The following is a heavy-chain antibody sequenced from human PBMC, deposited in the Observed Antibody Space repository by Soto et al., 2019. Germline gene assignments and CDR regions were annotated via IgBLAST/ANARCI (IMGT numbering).Heavy chain of an antibody. CDR3: ARHPPDILTDYFMMVPNMNWCDP. Sequence: ASVKVSCKASGYTFTSYGISWVRQAPGQGLEWMGWISAYNGNTNYAQKLQGRVTMTTDTSTSTAYMELRSLRSDDTAVYYCARHPPDILTDYFMMVPNMNWCDPWGQVTMVTVSS. J-gene: IGHJ5*02. CDR2: ISAYNGNT. V-gene: IGHV1-18*04. CDR1: GYTFTSYG. D-gene: IGHD3-9*01.